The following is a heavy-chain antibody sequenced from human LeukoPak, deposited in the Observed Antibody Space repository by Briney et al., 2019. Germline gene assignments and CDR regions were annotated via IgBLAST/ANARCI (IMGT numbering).Heavy chain of an antibody. V-gene: IGHV4-61*02. J-gene: IGHJ5*02. CDR2: IYTSGST. CDR3: ARDGLPAVDRWFDP. D-gene: IGHD3-22*01. Sequence: PSETLSLTCTVSGGSISSGSYYWSWIRQPAGKGLEWIGRIYTSGSTNYNPSLKSRVTISVDTSKNQCSLKLSSVTAADTAVYYCARDGLPAVDRWFDPWGQGTLVTVSS. CDR1: GGSISSGSYY.